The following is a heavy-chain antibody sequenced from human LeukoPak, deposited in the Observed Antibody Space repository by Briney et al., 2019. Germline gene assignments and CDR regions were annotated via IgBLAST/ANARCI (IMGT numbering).Heavy chain of an antibody. V-gene: IGHV3-30*02. CDR1: GFTFNKHC. Sequence: GGSLRLSCAASGFTFNKHCMHWVRQAPGKGLEWVAFIRYDGSNKYYADFVKGRFTIPRDNSKNTLNLQMNSLRAEDTAVYYCAKDPTHYRVWDYYETIGLSYWGQGTLVTVSS. CDR3: AKDPTHYRVWDYYETIGLSY. J-gene: IGHJ4*02. D-gene: IGHD3-22*01. CDR2: IRYDGSNK.